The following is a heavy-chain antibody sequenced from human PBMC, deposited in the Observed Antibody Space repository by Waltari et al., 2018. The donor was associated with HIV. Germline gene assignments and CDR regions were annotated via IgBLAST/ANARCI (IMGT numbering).Heavy chain of an antibody. Sequence: EVHLVQSGPEVMKPGATLKIYCRVSGYTFTDHYIHWVQEAPGKGLEWMGLIDPEDGETEYAEKFQCRLTITADTSLDTVYMELTSLGSDDAAVYYCASLAAAGYFDAWGQGTLLTVSS. V-gene: IGHV1-69-2*01. CDR2: IDPEDGET. J-gene: IGHJ4*02. CDR3: ASLAAAGYFDA. D-gene: IGHD6-13*01. CDR1: GYTFTDHY.